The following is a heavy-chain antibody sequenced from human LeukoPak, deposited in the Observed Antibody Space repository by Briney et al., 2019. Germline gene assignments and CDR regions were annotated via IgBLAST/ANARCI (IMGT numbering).Heavy chain of an antibody. V-gene: IGHV1-3*01. CDR3: ARVPAAAMIWFDP. D-gene: IGHD2-2*01. CDR2: INPGNGNT. CDR1: GYTFTSYA. J-gene: IGHJ5*02. Sequence: GASVKVSCKASGYTFTSYAIHWVRQAPGQRLEWMGWINPGNGNTKYSQKFQGRVTITRDTSASTAYMELSSLRSEDTAVYYCARVPAAAMIWFDPWGQGTLVTVSS.